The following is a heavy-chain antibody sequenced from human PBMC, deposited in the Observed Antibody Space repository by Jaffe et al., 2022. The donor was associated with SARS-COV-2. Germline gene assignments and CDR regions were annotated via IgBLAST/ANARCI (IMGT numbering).Heavy chain of an antibody. CDR3: AKGNQLRFLEWLWDYYFDS. V-gene: IGHV3-43*01. J-gene: IGHJ4*02. CDR2: ISWDGAVT. CDR1: GFTFGDYT. D-gene: IGHD3-3*01. Sequence: EVQLLESGGAVVQPGGSLRLSCAASGFTFGDYTMHWVRQAPGKGLEWVSLISWDGAVTHYADSVRGRFTISRDSRKQSLFLEMNSLTTADTALYYCAKGNQLRFLEWLWDYYFDSWGQGTLVTVSS.